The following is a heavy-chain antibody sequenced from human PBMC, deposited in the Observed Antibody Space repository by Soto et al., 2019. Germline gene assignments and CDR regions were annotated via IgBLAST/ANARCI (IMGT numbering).Heavy chain of an antibody. CDR1: GFTFSSYA. CDR3: ARDTGPYGAFDI. CDR2: ISGSGGST. V-gene: IGHV3-23*01. J-gene: IGHJ3*02. Sequence: GGSLRLSCAASGFTFSSYAMSWVRQAPGKGLEWVSAISGSGGSTYYADSVKGRFTISRDNSKNTLYLQMNSLRAEDTAVYYCARDTGPYGAFDIRGQGTMVTVSS. D-gene: IGHD4-17*01.